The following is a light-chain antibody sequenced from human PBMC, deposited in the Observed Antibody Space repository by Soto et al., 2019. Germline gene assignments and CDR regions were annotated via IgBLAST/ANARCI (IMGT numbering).Light chain of an antibody. CDR1: SSDVGGYNY. Sequence: QSVLTQPASVSGSPGQSITISCTGTSSDVGGYNYVSWYQQHPGKAPKLMIDDVSNRPSGVSNRFSGSKSGNTASLTISGLQAEDEADYYCSSYTSSSPVVFGGGTKLTVL. J-gene: IGLJ2*01. V-gene: IGLV2-14*01. CDR3: SSYTSSSPVV. CDR2: DVS.